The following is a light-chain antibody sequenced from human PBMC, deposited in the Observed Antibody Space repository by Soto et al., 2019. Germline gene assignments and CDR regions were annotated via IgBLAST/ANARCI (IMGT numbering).Light chain of an antibody. Sequence: QSALTQPASVSGSPGQTITISCTGTSSDVGGYNAVSWYQQHPCKAPQLIIYEVTHRPSGVSDRFSASKSGNTDSLTISGLQAEDEADYYCNSFRVNRLYVFGTGTKLTVL. J-gene: IGLJ1*01. CDR2: EVT. V-gene: IGLV2-14*01. CDR1: SSDVGGYNA. CDR3: NSFRVNRLYV.